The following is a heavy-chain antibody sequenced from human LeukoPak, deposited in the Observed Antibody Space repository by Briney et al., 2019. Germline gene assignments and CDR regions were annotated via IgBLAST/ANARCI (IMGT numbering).Heavy chain of an antibody. D-gene: IGHD2-2*01. J-gene: IGHJ4*02. V-gene: IGHV3-43*02. Sequence: GGSLRLSCAASGFTFDDYAMHWVRQAPGKGLEWVSLISGDGGSTYYADSVKGRFTISRDNSKNSLYLQMNSPRTEDTALYYCAKGFMGVVVPAAMKYWGQGTLVTVSS. CDR1: GFTFDDYA. CDR2: ISGDGGST. CDR3: AKGFMGVVVPAAMKY.